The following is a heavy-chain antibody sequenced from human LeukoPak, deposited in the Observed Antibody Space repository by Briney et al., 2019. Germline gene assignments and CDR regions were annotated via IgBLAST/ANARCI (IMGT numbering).Heavy chain of an antibody. CDR3: ARGSWFGDFDY. Sequence: PGGSLRLSCAASGFTFDDYAMHWVRQTPEKGLEWVSSISSSSSYIYYADSVKGRFTISRDNAKKSLYLQMNSLRAEDTAVYYCARGSWFGDFDYWGQGTLVTVSS. CDR1: GFTFDDYA. CDR2: ISSSSSYI. D-gene: IGHD3-10*01. J-gene: IGHJ4*02. V-gene: IGHV3-21*01.